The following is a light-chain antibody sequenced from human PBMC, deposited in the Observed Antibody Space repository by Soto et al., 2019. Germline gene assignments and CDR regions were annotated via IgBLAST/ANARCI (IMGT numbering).Light chain of an antibody. J-gene: IGKJ1*01. Sequence: AIQMTQSPSSLSASVGDRVIITCRASQAIRTELGWYQQRPGKAPKLLNYGTSDLQGGVPSRFSGSGSCTDFTLTITGLQPEDFATYYCLQDYSYPRTFCQGTKVHVK. CDR1: QAIRTE. CDR3: LQDYSYPRT. CDR2: GTS. V-gene: IGKV1-6*01.